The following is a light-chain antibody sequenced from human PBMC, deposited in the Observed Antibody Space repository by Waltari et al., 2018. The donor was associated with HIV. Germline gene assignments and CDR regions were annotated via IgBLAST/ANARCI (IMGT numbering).Light chain of an antibody. CDR1: ALPKKY. V-gene: IGLV3-10*01. CDR2: EDS. CDR3: YSTDSSGNHVRV. Sequence: SYELTQPPSVSVSPGQTARITCSGDALPKKYAYWYQPKSGQAPVLVICEDSKRPSGIPERFSGSSSWTMATWTISGAQVEDEADYYCYSTDSSGNHVRVFGGGTKLTVL. J-gene: IGLJ2*01.